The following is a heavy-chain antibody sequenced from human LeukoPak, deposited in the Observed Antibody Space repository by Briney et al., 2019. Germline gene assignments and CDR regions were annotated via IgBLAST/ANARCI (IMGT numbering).Heavy chain of an antibody. Sequence: SETLSLTCNVSGAFISSYYLSWIRQPAGKGLEWIGRIYTSGSTYYNPSLKSRVTMSVDTSKNQFSLQLSSVTAADTAAYYCAREQGSQQYGNSWSFDYWGHGTLVTVSP. V-gene: IGHV4-4*07. CDR3: AREQGSQQYGNSWSFDY. J-gene: IGHJ4*01. D-gene: IGHD6-13*01. CDR1: GAFISSYY. CDR2: IYTSGST.